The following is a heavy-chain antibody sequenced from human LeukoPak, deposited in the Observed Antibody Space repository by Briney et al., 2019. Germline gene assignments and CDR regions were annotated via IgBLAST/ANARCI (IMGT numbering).Heavy chain of an antibody. V-gene: IGHV3-74*01. J-gene: IGHJ3*02. CDR2: INTDESST. CDR3: AREAIVGATTDVFDI. D-gene: IGHD1-26*01. Sequence: GGSLRLSCAASGFTFSSYWMHWVRQAPGKGLVWISRINTDESSTSYADSVKGRFTISRDNAKNTLYLQMNSLRAEDTAVYYCAREAIVGATTDVFDIWGQGTMVTVSS. CDR1: GFTFSSYW.